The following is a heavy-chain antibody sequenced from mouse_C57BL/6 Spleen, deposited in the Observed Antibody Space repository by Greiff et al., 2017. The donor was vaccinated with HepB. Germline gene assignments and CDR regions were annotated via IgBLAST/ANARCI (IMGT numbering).Heavy chain of an antibody. V-gene: IGHV1-82*01. CDR2: IYPGDGDT. J-gene: IGHJ1*03. CDR3: ARPKDGSSYGYFDV. CDR1: GYAFSSSW. Sequence: QVQLQQSGPELVKPGASVKISCKASGYAFSSSWMNWVKQRPGKGLEWIGRIYPGDGDTNYNGKFKGKATLTADKSSSTAYMQLSSLTSEDSAVYFCARPKDGSSYGYFDVWGTGTTGTVSS. D-gene: IGHD1-1*01.